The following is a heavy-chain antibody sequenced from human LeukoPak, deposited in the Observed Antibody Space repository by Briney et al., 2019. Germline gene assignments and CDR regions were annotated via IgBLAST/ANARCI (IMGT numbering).Heavy chain of an antibody. V-gene: IGHV3-48*04. Sequence: GGSLRLSCAASGFTFSSYSMNWVRQAPGKGLEWVSYISSSSTIYYADSVKGRFTISRDNAKNSLYLQMNSLRAEDTAVYYCARSYGGNRYYFDYWGQGTLVTVSS. J-gene: IGHJ4*02. D-gene: IGHD4-23*01. CDR3: ARSYGGNRYYFDY. CDR2: ISSSSTI. CDR1: GFTFSSYS.